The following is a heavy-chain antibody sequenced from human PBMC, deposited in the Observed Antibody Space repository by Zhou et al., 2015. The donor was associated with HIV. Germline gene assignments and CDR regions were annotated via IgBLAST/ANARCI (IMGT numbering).Heavy chain of an antibody. CDR1: GGTFSSYA. V-gene: IGHV1-69*12. Sequence: VQLVQSGAELKKPGASVKVSCKASGGTFSSYAIRWVRQAPGQGLEWMGGIIPIFGTANYAQKFQGRVTITADESTSTAYMELSSLRSEDTAVYYCEVGATGYGLDVWGQGPRSPSP. D-gene: IGHD1-26*01. CDR2: IIPIFGTA. CDR3: EVGATGYGLDV. J-gene: IGHJ6*02.